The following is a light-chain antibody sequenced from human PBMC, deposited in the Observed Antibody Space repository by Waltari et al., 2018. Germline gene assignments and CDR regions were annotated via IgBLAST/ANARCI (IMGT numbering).Light chain of an antibody. CDR2: GAS. J-gene: IGKJ4*01. CDR3: QQYGSSTGLT. V-gene: IGKV3-20*01. Sequence: EIVLTQSPGTLSLSPGERATLSCRASQSVSSSYLAWYQQKPGQAPRFLIYGASSRATGIPDRFSGSGSGTDFTLTISRLEPEDFAMFYCQQYGSSTGLTFGGGTKVEIK. CDR1: QSVSSSY.